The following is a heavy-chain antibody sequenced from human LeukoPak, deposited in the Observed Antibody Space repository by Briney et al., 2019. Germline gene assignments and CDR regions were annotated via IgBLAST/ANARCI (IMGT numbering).Heavy chain of an antibody. V-gene: IGHV3-73*01. CDR2: IRSKANSYAT. CDR1: GFTFSGSA. Sequence: GGSLRLSCAASGFTFSGSAMHWVRQASGKGLEWVGGIRSKANSYATAYAASVKGRFTISRDDSKNTAYLQMNSLKTEDTAVYYCTSPEWYFDLWGRGTLVTVSS. J-gene: IGHJ2*01. CDR3: TSPEWYFDL.